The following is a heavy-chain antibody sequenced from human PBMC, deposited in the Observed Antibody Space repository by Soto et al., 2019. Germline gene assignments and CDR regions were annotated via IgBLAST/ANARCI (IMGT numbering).Heavy chain of an antibody. Sequence: QVQLVQSGAEVKKPGASVKVSCKASGYMFSTYDINWVRQAPGQGLEWMGWLKPNSGNTVYAQKFQGRVTMTWNISINRAYMELSSLGSEDTAVYYCARDHRYNWNDEGWFDPWGQGILVTVSS. CDR2: LKPNSGNT. J-gene: IGHJ5*02. CDR3: ARDHRYNWNDEGWFDP. D-gene: IGHD1-20*01. V-gene: IGHV1-8*01. CDR1: GYMFSTYD.